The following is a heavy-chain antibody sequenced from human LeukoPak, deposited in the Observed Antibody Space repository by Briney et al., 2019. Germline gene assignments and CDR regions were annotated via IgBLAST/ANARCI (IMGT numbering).Heavy chain of an antibody. V-gene: IGHV3-66*01. D-gene: IGHD3-9*01. CDR2: IYSGGGT. J-gene: IGHJ4*02. Sequence: QPGGSLRLSCAASGFTVSSNFMSWVRQAPGKGLEWVSVIYSGGGTYYADSVKGRFTISRDNSKNTLYLQMNSLRVEDTAVYYCALGLVTDYWGQGTLVTASS. CDR1: GFTVSSNF. CDR3: ALGLVTDY.